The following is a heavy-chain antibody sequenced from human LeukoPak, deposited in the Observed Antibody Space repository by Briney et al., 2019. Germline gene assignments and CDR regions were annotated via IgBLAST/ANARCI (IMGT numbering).Heavy chain of an antibody. J-gene: IGHJ4*02. CDR1: GGSISSGGYY. Sequence: SETLSLTCTVSGGSISSGGYYWSWIRQPPGKGLEWIGYIYHSGSTYYNPSLKSRVTISVDRSKNQFSLKLSSVTAADTAVYYCAGTSGAGDYWGQGTLVTVSS. CDR3: AGTSGAGDY. CDR2: IYHSGST. V-gene: IGHV4-30-2*01. D-gene: IGHD1-1*01.